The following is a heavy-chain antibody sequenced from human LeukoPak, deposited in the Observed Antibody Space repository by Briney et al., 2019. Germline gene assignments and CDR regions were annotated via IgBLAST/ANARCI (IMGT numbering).Heavy chain of an antibody. V-gene: IGHV1-69*13. Sequence: EASVKVSCKASGGPFSSYAVSWVRQTPGQGLEWMGGIIPIFGTANYAQKFQGRVTITADESTSTAYMELSSLRSEDTAVYYCAREAGGLVVPAASNYYYYGMDVWGQGTTVTVSS. J-gene: IGHJ6*02. CDR3: AREAGGLVVPAASNYYYYGMDV. D-gene: IGHD2-2*01. CDR2: IIPIFGTA. CDR1: GGPFSSYA.